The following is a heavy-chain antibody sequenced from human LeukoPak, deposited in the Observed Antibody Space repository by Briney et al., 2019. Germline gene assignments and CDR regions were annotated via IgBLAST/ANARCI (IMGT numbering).Heavy chain of an antibody. CDR2: IYYSGST. J-gene: IGHJ5*02. CDR1: GGSISSGDYY. V-gene: IGHV4-30-4*08. CDR3: ARVCDFWSWGFDP. Sequence: PSQTLSLTCTVSGGSISSGDYYWSWIRQPPGKGLEWIGYIYYSGSTYYNPSLKSRVTISVDTSKNQFSLKLSSVTDADTAVYYCARVCDFWSWGFDPWGQGTLVTVSS. D-gene: IGHD3-3*01.